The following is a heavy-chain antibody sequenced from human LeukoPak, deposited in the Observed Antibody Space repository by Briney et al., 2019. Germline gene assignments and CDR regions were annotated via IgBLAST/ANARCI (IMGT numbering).Heavy chain of an antibody. V-gene: IGHV3-48*03. CDR3: ARGDPHADL. CDR1: GFDLGTYE. CDR2: ITISGHTK. J-gene: IGHJ5*02. Sequence: PGGSLRLSCAASGFDLGTYEMNWVRQAPGKGLEWIADITISGHTKNYADSVKGRFTTSRDNARTSLYLQMNSLRVEDTGVYYCARGDPHADLWGQGTLVTVSS.